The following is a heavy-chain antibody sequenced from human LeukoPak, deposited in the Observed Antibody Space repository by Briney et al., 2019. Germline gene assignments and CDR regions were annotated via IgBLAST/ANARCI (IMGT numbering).Heavy chain of an antibody. CDR1: GGSISSSSYY. D-gene: IGHD6-13*01. CDR2: IYYSGST. V-gene: IGHV4-61*05. J-gene: IGHJ4*02. Sequence: SSETLSLTCTVSGGSISSSSYYWDWIRQPPGKGLERIGYIYYSGSTNYNPSLKSRVTISVDTSKNQFSLKLSSVTAADTAVYYCARQEAAAGPPLDYWGQGTLVTVSS. CDR3: ARQEAAAGPPLDY.